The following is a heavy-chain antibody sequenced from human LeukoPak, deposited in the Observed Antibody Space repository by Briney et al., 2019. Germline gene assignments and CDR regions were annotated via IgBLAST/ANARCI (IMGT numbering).Heavy chain of an antibody. CDR1: GESISSHY. Sequence: PSETLSLTCNVSGESISSHYWSWTRQSPGKGLEWIGYITNSGTTKFNPSLKSRVTISRDTSKNQISLRLSSVTAADTAVYYCAREDTPMITPFDYWGQGTLVTVSS. CDR2: ITNSGTT. V-gene: IGHV4-59*11. J-gene: IGHJ4*02. CDR3: AREDTPMITPFDY. D-gene: IGHD5-18*01.